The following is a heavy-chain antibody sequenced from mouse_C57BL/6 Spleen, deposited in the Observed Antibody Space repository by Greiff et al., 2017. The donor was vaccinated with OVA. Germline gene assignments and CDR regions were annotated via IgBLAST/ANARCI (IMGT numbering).Heavy chain of an antibody. CDR1: GFTFSNYW. Sequence: EVKLQESGGGLVQPGGSMKLSCVASGFTFSNYWMNWVRQSPEKGLEWVAQIRLKSDNYATHYAESVKGRFTISRDDSKSSVYLQMNNLRAEDTGIYYCTGLFIYYYGPWFAYWGQGTLVTVSA. V-gene: IGHV6-3*01. D-gene: IGHD1-1*01. CDR2: IRLKSDNYAT. J-gene: IGHJ3*01. CDR3: TGLFIYYYGPWFAY.